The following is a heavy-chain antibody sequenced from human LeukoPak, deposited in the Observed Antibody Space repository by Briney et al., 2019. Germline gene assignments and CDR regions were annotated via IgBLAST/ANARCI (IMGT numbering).Heavy chain of an antibody. D-gene: IGHD2-2*02. CDR3: ARDGDDIVVVPAAIYYYYYMDV. CDR1: GGSISSYY. Sequence: SETLSLTCTVSGGSISSYYWSWIRQPAGKGLEWIGRIYTSGSTNYNPSLQSRVTMSVDTSKNQFSLKLSSVTAADTAVYYCARDGDDIVVVPAAIYYYYYMDVWGKGTTVTVSS. J-gene: IGHJ6*03. CDR2: IYTSGST. V-gene: IGHV4-4*07.